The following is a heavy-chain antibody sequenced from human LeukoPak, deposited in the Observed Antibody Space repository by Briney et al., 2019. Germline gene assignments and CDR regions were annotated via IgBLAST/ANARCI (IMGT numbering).Heavy chain of an antibody. D-gene: IGHD3-22*01. J-gene: IGHJ4*02. CDR2: IYYSGST. CDR3: APGNSGYYFV. CDR1: GGSISSYY. V-gene: IGHV4-59*12. Sequence: SETLSLTCTVSGGSISSYYWSWIRQPPGKGLEWIGYIYYSGSTNYNPSLKSRVTISADTSKNQFSLKLNSVTAADTAVYYCAPGNSGYYFVWGQGTLVTVSS.